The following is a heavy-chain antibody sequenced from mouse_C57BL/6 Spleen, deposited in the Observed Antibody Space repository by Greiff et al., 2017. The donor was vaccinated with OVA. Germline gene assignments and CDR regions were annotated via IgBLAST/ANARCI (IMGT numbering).Heavy chain of an antibody. CDR1: GFTFSDAW. V-gene: IGHV6-6*01. D-gene: IGHD1-1*01. CDR3: TRHYGSSDWYFDV. CDR2: IRNKANNPAT. J-gene: IGHJ1*03. Sequence: EVKLMESGGGLVQPGGSMKLSCAASGFTFSDAWMDWVRQSPEKGLEWVAEIRNKANNPATYYAESVKGRFTISRDDSKSSVYLQMNSLRAEDTGIYYCTRHYGSSDWYFDVWGTGTTVTVSS.